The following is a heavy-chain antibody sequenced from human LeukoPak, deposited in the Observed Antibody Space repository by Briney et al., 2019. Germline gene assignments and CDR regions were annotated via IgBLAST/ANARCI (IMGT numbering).Heavy chain of an antibody. CDR2: IYTRGGST. J-gene: IGHJ6*04. V-gene: IGHV1-46*01. CDR3: ARGGLRIMVYRLHCLAV. Sequence: ASVKVSREASGYTFTRYSMQCVRQPPGGGLERVGIIYTRGGSTSNAQNFRGGVTMPMDRPINTSSMAVTRLRAGDTAVNYCARGGLRIMVYRLHCLAVWSKGTTLTVSS. CDR1: GYTFTRYS. D-gene: IGHD2-8*01.